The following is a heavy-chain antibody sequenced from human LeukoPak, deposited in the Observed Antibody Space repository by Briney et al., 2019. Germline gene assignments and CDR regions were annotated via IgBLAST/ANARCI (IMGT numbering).Heavy chain of an antibody. Sequence: GESLKISCKGSGYSFTSYWIGWVRQMPGKGLEWIGIIYPGDSDTRYSPSFQGQVTISADKSISTAYLQWSSLKASDTAMYYCARNVYYGSGSSYFAGDWGQGTLVTVSS. CDR2: IYPGDSDT. CDR3: ARNVYYGSGSSYFAGD. CDR1: GYSFTSYW. J-gene: IGHJ4*02. V-gene: IGHV5-51*01. D-gene: IGHD3-10*01.